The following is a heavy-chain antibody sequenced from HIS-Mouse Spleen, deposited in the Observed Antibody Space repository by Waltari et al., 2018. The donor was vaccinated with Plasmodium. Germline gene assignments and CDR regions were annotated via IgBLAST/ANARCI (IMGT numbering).Heavy chain of an antibody. CDR2: IDWDDDK. V-gene: IGHV2-70*15. J-gene: IGHJ6*02. CDR3: ARTTYSSSSAKYYYYGMDV. CDR1: GFSLSTSGMC. Sequence: QVTLRESGPALVKPTQTLTLTCTFSGFSLSTSGMCVSWIRKPPGKALEWLARIDWDDDKYYSTSLKTRLTISKDTSKNQVVLTMTNMDPVDTATYYCARTTYSSSSAKYYYYGMDVWGQGTTVTVSS. D-gene: IGHD6-6*01.